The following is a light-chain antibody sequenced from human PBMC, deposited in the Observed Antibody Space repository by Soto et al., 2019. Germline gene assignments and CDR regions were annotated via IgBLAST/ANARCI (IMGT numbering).Light chain of an antibody. Sequence: DLQMTQSPSPLSASVGDRVTITCRASQSISRHLNWYQQKPGKAPKLLIYAASSLQSGVPSRFSGSGSGTDFTLTISSLQPEDFATYFCQQSYSTPLTFGGGTKVQIK. V-gene: IGKV1-39*01. CDR2: AAS. CDR3: QQSYSTPLT. CDR1: QSISRH. J-gene: IGKJ4*01.